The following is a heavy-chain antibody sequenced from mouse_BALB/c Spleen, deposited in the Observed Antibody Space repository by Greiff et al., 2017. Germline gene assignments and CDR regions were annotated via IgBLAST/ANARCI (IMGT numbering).Heavy chain of an antibody. J-gene: IGHJ2*01. CDR3: AREDGHYFDY. D-gene: IGHD2-3*01. CDR2: ISSGGSYT. V-gene: IGHV5-9-4*01. CDR1: GFTFSSYA. Sequence: DVKLVESGGGLVKPGGSLKLSCAASGFTFSSYAMSWVRQSPEKRLEWVAEISSGGSYTYYPDTVTGRFTISRDNAKNTLYLEMSSLRSEDTAMYYCAREDGHYFDYWGQGTTLTVSS.